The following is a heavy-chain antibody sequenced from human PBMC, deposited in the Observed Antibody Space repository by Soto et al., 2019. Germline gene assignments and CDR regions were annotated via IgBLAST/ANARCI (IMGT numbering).Heavy chain of an antibody. CDR1: GDSVSSNSAA. CDR2: TYYRSKWYN. CDR3: ARASLSRYCGGDCYLLGMDV. J-gene: IGHJ6*02. Sequence: PSQTLSLTCAISGDSVSSNSAAWNWIRQSPSRGLEWLGRTYYRSKWYNDYAVSVKSRITINPDTSKNQFSLQLNSVTPEDTAVYYCARASLSRYCGGDCYLLGMDVWGQGTTVTGSS. D-gene: IGHD2-21*02. V-gene: IGHV6-1*01.